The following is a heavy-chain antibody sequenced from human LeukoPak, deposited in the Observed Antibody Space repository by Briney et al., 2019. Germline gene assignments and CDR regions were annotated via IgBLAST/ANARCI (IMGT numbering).Heavy chain of an antibody. CDR2: INPNSGGT. D-gene: IGHD3-22*01. CDR1: GYTFTGYY. CDR3: ARDRDDSCGYNFDY. V-gene: IGHV1-2*06. J-gene: IGHJ4*02. Sequence: ASVKVSCKASGYTFTGYYMHWVRQAPGQGLERMGRINPNSGGTNYAQKFQGRVTMTRDTSISTAYMELSRLRSDDTAVYYCARDRDDSCGYNFDYWGQGTLVTVSS.